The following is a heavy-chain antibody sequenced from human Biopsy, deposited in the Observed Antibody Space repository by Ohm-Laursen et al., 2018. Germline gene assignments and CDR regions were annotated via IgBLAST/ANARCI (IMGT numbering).Heavy chain of an antibody. CDR2: ISANGATS. Sequence: GSLRLSCTASGFTYTTFAMSWVRQAPGKGPEWVSTISANGATSYYADSVKGRFIISRDNSKNTLYLQMDILRADDSAIYYCARQFASGRFYFDYWGQGTRVTVSS. J-gene: IGHJ4*02. V-gene: IGHV3-23*01. CDR1: GFTYTTFA. CDR3: ARQFASGRFYFDY. D-gene: IGHD3-10*01.